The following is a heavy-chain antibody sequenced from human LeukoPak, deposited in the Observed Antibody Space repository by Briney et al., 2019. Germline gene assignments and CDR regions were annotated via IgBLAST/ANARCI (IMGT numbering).Heavy chain of an antibody. Sequence: PSETLSLTCTVSGGSISSGDYYWSWLRQPPGKGLEWIGYIYYSGSTYYNPSLKSRVTISVDTSKNQLSLKLSSVTAADTAVYYCARAGDYGGYFDYWGQGTLVTVSS. J-gene: IGHJ4*02. D-gene: IGHD4-17*01. CDR3: ARAGDYGGYFDY. V-gene: IGHV4-30-4*01. CDR2: IYYSGST. CDR1: GGSISSGDYY.